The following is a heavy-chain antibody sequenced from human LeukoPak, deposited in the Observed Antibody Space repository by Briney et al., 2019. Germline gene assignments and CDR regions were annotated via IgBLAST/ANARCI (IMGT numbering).Heavy chain of an antibody. CDR1: GGTFSSYA. CDR2: INTDNGNT. J-gene: IGHJ4*02. Sequence: ASVKVSCKASGGTFSSYAISWVRQAPGQGLEWMGWINTDNGNTNYEQKLQGRVIMTTDTSTTTVYMELRSLRSDDTAVYYCARDYYGSGSYYNEKQFDYWGQGTLVTVSS. D-gene: IGHD3-10*01. V-gene: IGHV1-18*01. CDR3: ARDYYGSGSYYNEKQFDY.